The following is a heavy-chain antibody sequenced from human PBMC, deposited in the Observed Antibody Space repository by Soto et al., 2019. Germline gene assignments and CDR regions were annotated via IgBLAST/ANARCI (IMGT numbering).Heavy chain of an antibody. D-gene: IGHD3-3*01. CDR2: IYYSGST. V-gene: IGHV4-61*01. J-gene: IGHJ4*02. Sequence: SETLSLTCTVSGGSVSSGSYYWSWIRQPPGKGLEWIGYIYYSGSTNYNPSLKSRVTISVDTSKNQFSLKLSSVTAADTAVYYCARGLETIFGAIMVGGQGTLVTVSS. CDR3: ARGLETIFGAIMV. CDR1: GGSVSSGSYY.